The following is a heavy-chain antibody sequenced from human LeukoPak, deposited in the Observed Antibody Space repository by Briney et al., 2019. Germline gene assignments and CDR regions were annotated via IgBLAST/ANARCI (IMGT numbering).Heavy chain of an antibody. CDR2: INPNNGDT. Sequence: ASVKVSRKASGYSFTAQYMHWLRQAPGQGLEWMGWINPNNGDTKYAQNFLGRVIMTRDTSTTTAYMELSSLRSDDTAVYFCASYPRSVDTPPFDYWGQGTLVTVSS. V-gene: IGHV1-2*02. J-gene: IGHJ4*02. CDR3: ASYPRSVDTPPFDY. CDR1: GYSFTAQY. D-gene: IGHD3-16*02.